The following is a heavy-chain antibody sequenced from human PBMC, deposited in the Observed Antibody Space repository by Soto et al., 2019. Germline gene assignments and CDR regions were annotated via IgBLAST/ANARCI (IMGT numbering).Heavy chain of an antibody. D-gene: IGHD5-18*01. V-gene: IGHV3-30*18. Sequence: QVQLVESGGGVVQPGRSLRLSCAASGFTFSNYGMHWVRQAPGKGLEWVAVISYDGSNAYYADSVKGLFTISRDNSKNTVFLQMNSLTGEDTAIYYCAKGRADSYVSVYMDVWGQGTTVTVSS. J-gene: IGHJ6*02. CDR3: AKGRADSYVSVYMDV. CDR2: ISYDGSNA. CDR1: GFTFSNYG.